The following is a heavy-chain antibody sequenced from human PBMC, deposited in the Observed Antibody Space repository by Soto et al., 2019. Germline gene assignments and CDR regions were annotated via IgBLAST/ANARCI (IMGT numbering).Heavy chain of an antibody. J-gene: IGHJ4*02. CDR1: GGSLSSYY. CDR2: ISYSGTS. D-gene: IGHD5-18*01. CDR3: ARVGYNFGPFDY. Sequence: QVQLQESGPGLVKPSETLSLTCTVSGGSLSSYYWSWIRRPPGMGLEWIASISYSGTSNYNSSLKSRVTISIDPYKNQLSLKLNSVTAADTAVYYCARVGYNFGPFDYWGQGALVTVSS. V-gene: IGHV4-59*01.